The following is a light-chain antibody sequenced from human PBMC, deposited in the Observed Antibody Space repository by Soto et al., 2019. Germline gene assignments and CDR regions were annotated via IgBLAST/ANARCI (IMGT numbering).Light chain of an antibody. CDR3: QQYGSSPFS. CDR2: DSS. Sequence: EIVLTQSPGTLSLSPGERATLSCRASQTVSSNFIAWYQQKPGQAPRLLIYDSSSRATGIPDKFSGSVSGTDFTLTISKVDPEDFAVYYCQQYGSSPFSFGGGTKVEIK. J-gene: IGKJ4*01. V-gene: IGKV3-20*01. CDR1: QTVSSNF.